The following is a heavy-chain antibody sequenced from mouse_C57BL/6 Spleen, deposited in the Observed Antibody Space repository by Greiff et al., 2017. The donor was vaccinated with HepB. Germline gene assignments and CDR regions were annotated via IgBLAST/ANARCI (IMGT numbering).Heavy chain of an antibody. CDR3: ARHGPGGYFDY. J-gene: IGHJ2*01. CDR2: ISNGGGST. CDR1: GFTFSDYY. Sequence: EVQGVESGGGLVQPGGSLKLSCAASGFTFSDYYMYWVRQTPEKRLEWVAYISNGGGSTYYPDTVKGRFTISRDNAKNTLYLQMSRLKSEDTAMYYCARHGPGGYFDYWGQGTTLTVSS. V-gene: IGHV5-12*01.